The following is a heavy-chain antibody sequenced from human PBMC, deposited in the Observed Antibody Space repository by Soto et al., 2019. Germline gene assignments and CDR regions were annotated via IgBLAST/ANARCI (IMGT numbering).Heavy chain of an antibody. CDR3: ARDQNYDFWSGYSFDP. D-gene: IGHD3-3*01. CDR1: GYAFNGYG. V-gene: IGHV1-69*13. J-gene: IGHJ5*02. Sequence: SVKVSCKASGYAFNGYGISWVRQAPGQGLEWMGGIIPIFGTANYAQKFQGRVTITADESTSTAYMELSSLRSEDTAVYYCARDQNYDFWSGYSFDPWGQGTLVTVSS. CDR2: IIPIFGTA.